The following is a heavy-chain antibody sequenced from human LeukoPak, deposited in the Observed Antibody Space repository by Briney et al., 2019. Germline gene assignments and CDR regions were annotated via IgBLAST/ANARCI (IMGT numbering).Heavy chain of an antibody. Sequence: SSVKVSCKASGGTFISYAISWVRQAPGQGLEWMGWMIPIFGTADYAQKFQGRVTLTAGTSISTAYMELTSLKFEDTAVYYCARDLTSDSVWESSRLVFDYDHWGQ. CDR3: ARDLTSDSVWESSRLVFDYDH. V-gene: IGHV1-69*06. CDR1: GGTFISYA. D-gene: IGHD3-16*01. CDR2: MIPIFGTA. J-gene: IGHJ5*02.